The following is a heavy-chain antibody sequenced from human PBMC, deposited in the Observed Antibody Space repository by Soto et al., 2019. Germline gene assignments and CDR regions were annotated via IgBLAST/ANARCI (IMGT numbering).Heavy chain of an antibody. CDR2: ISGSGGST. CDR3: AKAGRPYYDLWSENRFDP. J-gene: IGHJ5*02. V-gene: IGHV3-23*01. D-gene: IGHD3-3*01. CDR1: GFTFSSYA. Sequence: EVQLLESGGGLVQPGGSLRLSCAASGFTFSSYAMSWVRQAPGKGLEWVSAISGSGGSTYYADSVKGRFTISRDDSKNTLYLQMHSLRAEDTALYYCAKAGRPYYDLWSENRFDPWGQGILVTVSS.